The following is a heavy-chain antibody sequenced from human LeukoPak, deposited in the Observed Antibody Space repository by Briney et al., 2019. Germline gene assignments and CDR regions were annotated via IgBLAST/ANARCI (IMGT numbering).Heavy chain of an antibody. Sequence: PSETLSLTCTVSGGSISNYYWSWIRQPPGKGLEWIGYIYTSGSTNYNPSLKSRVTISVDTSKNQFSLKLSSVTAADTAVYYCARLNAAAGSVYFDYWGQGTLVTVSS. CDR3: ARLNAAAGSVYFDY. CDR2: IYTSGST. J-gene: IGHJ4*02. D-gene: IGHD6-13*01. CDR1: GGSISNYY. V-gene: IGHV4-4*09.